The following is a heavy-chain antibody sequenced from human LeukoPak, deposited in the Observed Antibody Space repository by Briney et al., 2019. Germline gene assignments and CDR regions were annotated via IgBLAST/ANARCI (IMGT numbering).Heavy chain of an antibody. D-gene: IGHD2-2*01. J-gene: IGHJ4*02. CDR1: GFTFGSYE. CDR2: IYYSGGT. V-gene: IGHV4-59*05. CDR3: ARQIRYCSSSSCLKNFDF. Sequence: GSLRLSCAASGFTFGSYEMNWVRQAPGKGLEWIGSIYYSGGTHYNPSLKSRVTISVDTSKNQFSLNLSSVTATDTAVYYCARQIRYCSSSSCLKNFDFWGQGTLLTVSS.